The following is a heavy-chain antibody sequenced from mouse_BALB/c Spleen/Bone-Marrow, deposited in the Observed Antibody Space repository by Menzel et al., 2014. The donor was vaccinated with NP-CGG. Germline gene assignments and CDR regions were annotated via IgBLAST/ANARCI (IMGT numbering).Heavy chain of an antibody. CDR3: ARQESIYDGYYGGFTY. CDR1: GFTFSSFA. Sequence: EVKLMESGGGLVKPGGSLKLSCAASGFTFSSFAMSWVRQTPEKRLEWVATISSGGGYTYYPDSVKGRFTISRDNAKNSLYLQMSSLRSEDMAMYYCARQESIYDGYYGGFTYWGQGTLVTVSA. CDR2: ISSGGGYT. D-gene: IGHD2-3*01. V-gene: IGHV5-9-3*01. J-gene: IGHJ3*01.